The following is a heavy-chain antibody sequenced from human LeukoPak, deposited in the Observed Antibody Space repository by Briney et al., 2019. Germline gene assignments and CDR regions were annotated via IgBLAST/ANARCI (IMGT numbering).Heavy chain of an antibody. Sequence: GGSLRLSCAASGFTFSNAWMSWVRQAPGKGLEWVSVIYSGGSTYYADSVKGRFTISRDNSKNTLHLQMNSLRAEDTAVYYCAKDHMTVGATITEYFQHWGQGTLVTVSS. J-gene: IGHJ1*01. D-gene: IGHD1-26*01. CDR3: AKDHMTVGATITEYFQH. CDR2: IYSGGST. V-gene: IGHV3-66*01. CDR1: GFTFSNAW.